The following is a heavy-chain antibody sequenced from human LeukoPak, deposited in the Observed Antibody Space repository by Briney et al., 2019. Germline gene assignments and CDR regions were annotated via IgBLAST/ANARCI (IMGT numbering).Heavy chain of an antibody. Sequence: SETLSLTCTVSGGSISSYYWSWIRQPPGKGLEWIGYIYYSGSTNYNPSLKSRVTISVDTSKNQFSLKLSSVTAADTAVYYCARAARNSGYDYWGQGTLVTVSP. J-gene: IGHJ4*02. CDR2: IYYSGST. D-gene: IGHD1-14*01. CDR3: ARAARNSGYDY. CDR1: GGSISSYY. V-gene: IGHV4-59*01.